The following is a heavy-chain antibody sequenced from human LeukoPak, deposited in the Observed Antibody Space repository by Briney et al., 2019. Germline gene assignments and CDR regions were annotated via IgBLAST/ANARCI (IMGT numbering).Heavy chain of an antibody. J-gene: IGHJ4*02. CDR1: GGTFSNYA. D-gene: IGHD2-15*01. V-gene: IGHV1-69*05. Sequence: SVKVSCKASGGTFSNYAISWVRQAPGQGLEWMGRIIPIFGTANYAQKFQGRVTITTDESTSTAYMELSSLRSEDTAVYYCAEGGYCSGGSCYSLSGWGQGTLVTVSS. CDR3: AEGGYCSGGSCYSLSG. CDR2: IIPIFGTA.